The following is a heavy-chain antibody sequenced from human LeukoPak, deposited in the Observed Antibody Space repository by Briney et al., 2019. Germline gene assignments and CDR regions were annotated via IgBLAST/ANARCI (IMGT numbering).Heavy chain of an antibody. J-gene: IGHJ5*02. CDR1: GFTFASSA. CDR3: AADLAFGTSYNWFDP. V-gene: IGHV1-58*01. D-gene: IGHD1-14*01. CDR2: IVVGSGNT. Sequence: GASVKVSCKASGFTFASSAVQWVRQARGQRLEWIGWIVVGSGNTNYAQKFQERVTITRDMSTSTAYMELSSLRSEGTAVYYCAADLAFGTSYNWFDPWGQGTLVTVSS.